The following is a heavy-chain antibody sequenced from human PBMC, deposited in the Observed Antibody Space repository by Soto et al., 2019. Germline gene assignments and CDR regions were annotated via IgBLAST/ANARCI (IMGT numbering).Heavy chain of an antibody. Sequence: LQDSGPGLVKPSETLSLICTVSGTSITSTSYHWGWIRQSSGKGLEWIGTIHYSGSTNYNPSLVGRVTLSLDTSKGQLSLNLISVTAAYTAVYYCALRIGYGVRWSYLAYWGQGTLVTVSS. J-gene: IGHJ4*02. CDR3: ALRIGYGVRWSYLAY. CDR2: IHYSGST. V-gene: IGHV4-39*01. CDR1: GTSITSTSYH. D-gene: IGHD3-3*01.